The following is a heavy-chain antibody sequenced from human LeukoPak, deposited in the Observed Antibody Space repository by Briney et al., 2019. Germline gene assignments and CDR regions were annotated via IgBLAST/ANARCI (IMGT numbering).Heavy chain of an antibody. V-gene: IGHV3-23*01. J-gene: IGHJ4*02. CDR1: GFTFSSYA. CDR2: ISGSGGST. D-gene: IGHD3-22*01. Sequence: GGSLRLSCAASGFTFSSYAMSWVRQAPGKGLEWVSAISGSGGSTYYADSVKGRFTISRDNSKNTLYLQMNSLRAEDTAVYYCAKDKGGIHYDSSGYYDYWGQGTLVTVSS. CDR3: AKDKGGIHYDSSGYYDY.